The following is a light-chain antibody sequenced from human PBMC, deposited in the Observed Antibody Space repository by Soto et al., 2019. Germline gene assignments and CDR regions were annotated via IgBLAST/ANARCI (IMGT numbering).Light chain of an antibody. V-gene: IGLV2-14*01. CDR2: HVT. Sequence: QSVLNQPASVSGSLVQSITISCSGTSSDVGAYNYVSWYQQYPGKAPKLMIYHVTDRPSGVSNRFSGSKSGNTASLTISGLQAEDEADYYCCSYTTSNTFVFGTGTKVTVL. J-gene: IGLJ1*01. CDR1: SSDVGAYNY. CDR3: CSYTTSNTFV.